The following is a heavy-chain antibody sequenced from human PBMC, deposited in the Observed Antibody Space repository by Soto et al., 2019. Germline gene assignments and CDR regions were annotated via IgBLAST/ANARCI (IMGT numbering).Heavy chain of an antibody. CDR1: GGSISSSNYY. Sequence: QLQLQESGPGLVKPSETLSLTCTVSGGSISSSNYYWGWIRQPPGKGLEWIGRIYYSGSTYYNPSPKSRVTISVDPSKNQFSLKLSSVTAADTAVYYCATQEVGGSYVYTFDPWGQGTLVTVSS. CDR3: ATQEVGGSYVYTFDP. CDR2: IYYSGST. V-gene: IGHV4-39*01. D-gene: IGHD1-26*01. J-gene: IGHJ5*02.